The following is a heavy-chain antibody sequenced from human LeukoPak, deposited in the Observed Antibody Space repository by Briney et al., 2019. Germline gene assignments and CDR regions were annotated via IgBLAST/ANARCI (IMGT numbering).Heavy chain of an antibody. J-gene: IGHJ4*02. CDR1: GFTFDDYA. CDR2: ISWNSGSI. CDR3: AKGRIAAAGTSRSYFDY. Sequence: GGSLRLSCAASGFTFDDYAMPWVRQAPGKGLEWVSGISWNSGSIGYADSVKGRFTISRDNAKNSLYLQMNSLRAEDMALYYCAKGRIAAAGTSRSYFDYWGQGTLVTVSS. V-gene: IGHV3-9*03. D-gene: IGHD6-13*01.